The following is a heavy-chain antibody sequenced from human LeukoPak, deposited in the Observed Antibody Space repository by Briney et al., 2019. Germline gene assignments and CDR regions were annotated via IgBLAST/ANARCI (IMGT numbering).Heavy chain of an antibody. J-gene: IGHJ4*02. CDR3: ARDTDFGYSYKYYFDY. CDR1: GYSISSGYY. CDR2: IYHSGST. D-gene: IGHD5-18*01. V-gene: IGHV4-38-2*02. Sequence: PSETLSLTCTVSGYSISSGYYWGWIQQPPGKGLEWIGSIYHSGSTYYNPSLKSRVTISVDTSKNQFSLKLSSVTAADTAVYYCARDTDFGYSYKYYFDYWGQGTLVTVSS.